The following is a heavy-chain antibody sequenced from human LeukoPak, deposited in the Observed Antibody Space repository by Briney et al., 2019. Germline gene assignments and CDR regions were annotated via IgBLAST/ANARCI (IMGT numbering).Heavy chain of an antibody. CDR2: VSYDGSDK. D-gene: IGHD1-14*01. V-gene: IGHV3-30*04. J-gene: IGHJ4*02. Sequence: PGGSLRLSCEASGFILSSYAVHWVRQAPGEGLEWVAVVSYDGSDKYYADSVKGRFTISRDNSKNTLYLQMNSLRAEDTAVYYCARGSLTEADYWGQGTLVTVSS. CDR3: ARGSLTEADY. CDR1: GFILSSYA.